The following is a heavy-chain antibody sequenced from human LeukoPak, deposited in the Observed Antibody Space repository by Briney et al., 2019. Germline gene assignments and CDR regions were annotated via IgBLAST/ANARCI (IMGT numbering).Heavy chain of an antibody. J-gene: IGHJ4*02. CDR1: GYTFTGYY. D-gene: IGHD3-10*01. CDR2: INPNSGDT. CDR3: ARDGDAVMVDFDY. V-gene: IGHV1-2*02. Sequence: GASVKVSCKASGYTFTGYYMYWVRQAPGQGLEWMGWINPNSGDTNYAQKFQGRVTMTRDTSISTLYMELSRLRSDVTAVYYCARDGDAVMVDFDYWGQGTLVTVSS.